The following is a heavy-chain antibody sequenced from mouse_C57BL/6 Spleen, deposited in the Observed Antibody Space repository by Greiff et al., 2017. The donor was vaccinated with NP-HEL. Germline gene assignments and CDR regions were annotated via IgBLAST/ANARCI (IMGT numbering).Heavy chain of an antibody. CDR2: IDPSDSET. V-gene: IGHV1-52*01. CDR3: ARTDGYYGRPFAY. Sequence: VQLQQPGAELVRPGPLVKLSCKAPGYTFTSYWTHWVKQRPIQGLEWIGNIDPSDSETHYNQKSKDKATLTVDNASRTAYMKLSRLTTEDTAVYYGARTDGYYGRPFAYWGEGSLVTGSA. J-gene: IGHJ3*01. CDR1: GYTFTSYW. D-gene: IGHD2-3*01.